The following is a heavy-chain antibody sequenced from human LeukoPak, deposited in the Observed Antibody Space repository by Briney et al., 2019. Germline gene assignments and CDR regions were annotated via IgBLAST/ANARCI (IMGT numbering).Heavy chain of an antibody. CDR2: INPSGGST. D-gene: IGHD3-3*01. J-gene: IGHJ4*02. V-gene: IGHV1-46*01. CDR1: GYTFTSYY. CDR3: ATGPRRITIFGVVTADRILGDY. Sequence: SVKVSCKASGYTFTSYYMHWVPQAPGQGLEWIGIINPSGGSTSYAQKFQGRVTITADTSTDTAYMELSSLRSEDTAVYYSATGPRRITIFGVVTADRILGDYWGQGTLVTVSS.